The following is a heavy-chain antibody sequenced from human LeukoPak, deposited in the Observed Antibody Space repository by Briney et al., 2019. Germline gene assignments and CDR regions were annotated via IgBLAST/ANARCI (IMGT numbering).Heavy chain of an antibody. Sequence: ASVKVSCKASGYTFTSYDINWVRQATGQGLEWMGWMNPNSGNTGYAQKFQGRVTMTRNTSISTAYMELSSLRSEDTAVYYCARGVFNSGYGFLGDDYWGQGTLVTVSS. CDR2: MNPNSGNT. D-gene: IGHD5-12*01. J-gene: IGHJ4*02. CDR3: ARGVFNSGYGFLGDDY. V-gene: IGHV1-8*01. CDR1: GYTFTSYD.